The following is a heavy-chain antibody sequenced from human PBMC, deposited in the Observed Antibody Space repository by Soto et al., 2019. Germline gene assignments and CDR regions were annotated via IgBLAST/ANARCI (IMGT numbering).Heavy chain of an antibody. CDR1: GFTFSSYA. D-gene: IGHD6-13*01. CDR3: AKDIEAVLVRGFDY. CDR2: ISGSGGST. J-gene: IGHJ4*02. Sequence: GSLRLSCAASGFTFSSYAMGWVRQAPGKGLEWVSAISGSGGSTYYADSVKGRFTISRDNSKNTLYLQMSSLRAEDTAVYYCAKDIEAVLVRGFDYWGQGTLVTVSS. V-gene: IGHV3-23*01.